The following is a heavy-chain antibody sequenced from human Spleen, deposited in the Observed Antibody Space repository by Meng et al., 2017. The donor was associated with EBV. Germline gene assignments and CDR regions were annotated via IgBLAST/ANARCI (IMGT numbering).Heavy chain of an antibody. CDR3: ARDHRVAAAGTQSWFDP. CDR1: GYTFSSYG. Sequence: QVQLVQSGAEVKKPGASVKVFCKASGYTFSSYGISWVRQAPGQGLEWMGWISAYNGNTDYAQKFQGRLIMTTDTSTSTAYMELRSLRSDDTAVYYCARDHRVAAAGTQSWFDPWGQGTLVTVSS. J-gene: IGHJ5*02. D-gene: IGHD6-13*01. CDR2: ISAYNGNT. V-gene: IGHV1-18*01.